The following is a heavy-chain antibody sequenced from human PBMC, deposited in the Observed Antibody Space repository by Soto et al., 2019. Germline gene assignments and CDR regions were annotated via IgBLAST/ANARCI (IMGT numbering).Heavy chain of an antibody. D-gene: IGHD3-10*01. Sequence: ESGGGVVQPGRSLRLSCAASGFTFSSYGMHWVRQAPGKGLEWVAVIWYDGSNKYYADSVKGRFTISRDNSKNTLYRQMNSLRAEDTAVYYCARMMVLWFGAMDVWGQGTTVTVSS. V-gene: IGHV3-33*01. CDR1: GFTFSSYG. CDR2: IWYDGSNK. CDR3: ARMMVLWFGAMDV. J-gene: IGHJ6*02.